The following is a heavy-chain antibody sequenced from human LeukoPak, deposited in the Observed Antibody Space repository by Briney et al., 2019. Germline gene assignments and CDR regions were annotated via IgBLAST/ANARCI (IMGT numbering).Heavy chain of an antibody. V-gene: IGHV3-21*01. Sequence: GGSLRLSCAASGFTFSRYTLNWVRQAPGKGLEWVSSISTSSSYIYYADSVKGRFTISRDNAKNSLSLQMDSLRAEDTAVYYCAADVGYSYGTNYYYYGMAVWGQGTTVTVSS. CDR3: AADVGYSYGTNYYYYGMAV. CDR2: ISTSSSYI. J-gene: IGHJ6*02. D-gene: IGHD5-18*01. CDR1: GFTFSRYT.